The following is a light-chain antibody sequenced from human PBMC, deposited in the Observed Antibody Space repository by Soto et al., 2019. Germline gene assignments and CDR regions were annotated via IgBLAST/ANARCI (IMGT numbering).Light chain of an antibody. CDR1: QIISTY. CDR3: QQSYSIRT. V-gene: IGKV1-39*01. J-gene: IGKJ4*01. Sequence: DIQMTKFPSSLSASVGDRVTITCRASQIISTYLNWYQQKPGKAPKLLMYAASSLQCGVPSRFSGSGSGTDFTLTISSLQPEDFATYYCQQSYSIRTFGGGTKVDI. CDR2: AAS.